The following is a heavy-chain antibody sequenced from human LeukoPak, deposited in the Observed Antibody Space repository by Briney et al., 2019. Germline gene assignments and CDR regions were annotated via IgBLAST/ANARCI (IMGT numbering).Heavy chain of an antibody. D-gene: IGHD3-10*01. CDR1: GGSISSSSYY. CDR3: ARHHYGSGSYSPFDY. CDR2: IYYSGST. Sequence: SETLSLTCTVSGGSISSSSYYWGWIRQPPGKGLEWIGSIYYSGSTYYNPSLKSRVTISVDTSKNQFSLKLGSVTAADTAVYYCARHHYGSGSYSPFDYWGQGTLVTVSS. V-gene: IGHV4-39*01. J-gene: IGHJ4*02.